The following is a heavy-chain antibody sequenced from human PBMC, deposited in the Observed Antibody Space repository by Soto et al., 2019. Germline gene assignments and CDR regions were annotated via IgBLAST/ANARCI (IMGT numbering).Heavy chain of an antibody. J-gene: IGHJ4*02. CDR2: IIPILGIA. D-gene: IGHD3-3*01. CDR3: AADTDYDFWSGPS. V-gene: IGHV1-69*02. CDR1: GGTFSSYT. Sequence: SVKVSCKASGGTFSSYTISLVRQAPGQGLEWMGRIIPILGIANYAQKFQRRVTITRDMSTSTVYMELSSLRSEDTAVYYCAADTDYDFWSGPSWGQGTLVTVSS.